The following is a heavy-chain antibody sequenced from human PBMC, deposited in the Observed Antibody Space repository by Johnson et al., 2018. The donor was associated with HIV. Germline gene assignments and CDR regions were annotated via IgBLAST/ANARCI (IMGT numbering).Heavy chain of an antibody. CDR2: INWNGGST. CDR1: GFSFDDYG. J-gene: IGHJ3*02. CDR3: ARDFVAFGECTAFDI. V-gene: IGHV3-20*04. Sequence: VQLVESGGRVVRPGGSLTLPCAASGFSFDDYGMTWVRQIAGKGLEWVSGINWNGGSTGYADSVKGRFTISRDNAKNSLYLQMNSLRAEDTALYYCARDFVAFGECTAFDIWGQGTMVAVSS. D-gene: IGHD3-10*01.